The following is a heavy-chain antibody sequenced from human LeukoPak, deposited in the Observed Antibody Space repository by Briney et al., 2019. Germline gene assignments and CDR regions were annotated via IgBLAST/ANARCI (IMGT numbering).Heavy chain of an antibody. D-gene: IGHD3-16*02. V-gene: IGHV3-7*01. J-gene: IGHJ4*02. CDR3: GYTNNFYH. CDR1: GLRIRGQW. Sequence: VASGLRIRGQWMNWVRQAPGQGLEWVANIKHDGSEEYYVDSVKGRFTVSRDDGRNSVPLQMNSVRAEDTAVYYCGYTNNFYHWGQGTLVVVPS. CDR2: IKHDGSEE.